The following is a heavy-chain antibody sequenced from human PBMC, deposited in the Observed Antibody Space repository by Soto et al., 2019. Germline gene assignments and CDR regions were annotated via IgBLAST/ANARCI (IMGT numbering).Heavy chain of an antibody. CDR2: IKSKTDGGTT. Sequence: GGSLRLSCAASGFTFSNAWMNWVRQAPGKRLEWVGRIKSKTDGGTTDYAAPVKGRFTISRDDSKNTLYLQMNSLKTEDTAVYYCTTASLPHYGMDVWGQGTTVTVSS. J-gene: IGHJ6*02. V-gene: IGHV3-15*07. CDR3: TTASLPHYGMDV. CDR1: GFTFSNAW.